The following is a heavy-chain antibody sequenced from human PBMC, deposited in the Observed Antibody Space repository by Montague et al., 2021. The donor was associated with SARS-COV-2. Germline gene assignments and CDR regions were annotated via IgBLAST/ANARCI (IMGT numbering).Heavy chain of an antibody. V-gene: IGHV4-59*08. CDR3: ASLLSWIAAAGTIHYFDY. D-gene: IGHD6-13*01. J-gene: IGHJ4*02. CDR1: GGSISTYY. Sequence: SETLSLTCTVSGGSISTYYWSWIRQPPGKGLEWIGYIYYSGSTYXXPSLKSRATISVDTSKNQFSLKLSSVTAADTAVYYCASLLSWIAAAGTIHYFDYWGQGTLVTVSS. CDR2: IYYSGST.